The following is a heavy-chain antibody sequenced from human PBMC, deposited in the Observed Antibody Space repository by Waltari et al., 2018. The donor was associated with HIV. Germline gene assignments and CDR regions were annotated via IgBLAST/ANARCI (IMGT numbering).Heavy chain of an antibody. CDR3: ARDLNPFDFDRGFVGIWFDP. CDR2: ISSVNGNT. J-gene: IGHJ5*02. D-gene: IGHD3-9*01. CDR1: GYTFSNYG. Sequence: QAQLVQSGAEVRKPGASVKVSCKASGYTFSNYGITWVRQAPGQGLEWMGWISSVNGNTNYAQNLQGRVTMTKDTSTTTAYMEWRSLRSDETAVYYCARDLNPFDFDRGFVGIWFDPWGQGTLVTVSS. V-gene: IGHV1-18*01.